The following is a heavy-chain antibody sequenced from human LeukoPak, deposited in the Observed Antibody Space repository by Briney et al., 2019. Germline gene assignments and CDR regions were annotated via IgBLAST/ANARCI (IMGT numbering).Heavy chain of an antibody. J-gene: IGHJ4*02. CDR3: ARGRRAGTTGGPFDY. CDR1: GYTFTSYY. V-gene: IGHV1-46*01. Sequence: ASVKVSCKASGYTFTSYYIHWVRQAPGQGLEWMGITNRSGGTTSYAQRFQGRVTMTRDTSTSTVYMELSSLRSEDAAMYYCARGRRAGTTGGPFDYWGQGTLVTVSS. D-gene: IGHD1-1*01. CDR2: TNRSGGTT.